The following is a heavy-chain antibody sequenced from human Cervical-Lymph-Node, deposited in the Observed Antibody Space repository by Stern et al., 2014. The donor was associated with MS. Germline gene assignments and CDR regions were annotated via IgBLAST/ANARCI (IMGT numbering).Heavy chain of an antibody. CDR2: ISFDGRDK. J-gene: IGHJ4*02. D-gene: IGHD1-26*01. V-gene: IGHV3-30*04. CDR1: GFIFRNYA. CDR3: AKGGSGSYLD. Sequence: VQLVESGGGVVQPGRSLRLSCAASGFIFRNYAAHWVRQAPGKGLEWVAIISFDGRDKYYTDSVKGRFTVSRDNSKNRLYLEMNSLRLEDTAVYYCAKGGSGSYLDWGQGSLVTVSS.